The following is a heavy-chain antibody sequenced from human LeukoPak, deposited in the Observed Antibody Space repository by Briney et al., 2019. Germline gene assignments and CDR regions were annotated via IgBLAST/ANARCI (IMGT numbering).Heavy chain of an antibody. Sequence: ASETLSLTCTVSGGSISSSSYYWGWIRQPPGKGLEWIGSIYYSGSTYYNPSLKSRVTISVDTSKNQFSLKLSPVTAADTAVHYCARRGIVGAHAFWGQGTLVTVSS. V-gene: IGHV4-39*01. J-gene: IGHJ4*02. CDR2: IYYSGST. CDR3: ARRGIVGAHAF. D-gene: IGHD1-26*01. CDR1: GGSISSSSYY.